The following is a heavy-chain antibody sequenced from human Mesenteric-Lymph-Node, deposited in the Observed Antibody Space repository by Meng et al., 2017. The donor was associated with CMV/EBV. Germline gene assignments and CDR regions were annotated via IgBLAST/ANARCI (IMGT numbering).Heavy chain of an antibody. J-gene: IGHJ6*02. CDR3: ARGESSDFWSGYPYGMDV. CDR1: GFTFSSYA. CDR2: ISYDGSNK. D-gene: IGHD3-3*01. Sequence: GGSLRLSCAASGFTFSSYAMHWVRQAPGKGLEWVAVISYDGSNKYYADSVKGRFTISRDNSKNTLYLQMNSLRAEDTAVYYCARGESSDFWSGYPYGMDVWGQETTVTVSS. V-gene: IGHV3-30-3*01.